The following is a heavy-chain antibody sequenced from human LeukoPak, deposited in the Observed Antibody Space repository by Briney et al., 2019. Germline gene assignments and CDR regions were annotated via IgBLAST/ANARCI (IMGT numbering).Heavy chain of an antibody. Sequence: GASVKVSCKASGYTFTSYGISWVRQAPGQGLEWMGWISAYNGNTNYAQKLQGRVTMTTDTSTSTAYMELSSLRSEDTAVCYCARDPGYSYGRPQRYFDYWGQGTLVTVSS. D-gene: IGHD5-18*01. J-gene: IGHJ4*02. CDR2: ISAYNGNT. CDR1: GYTFTSYG. CDR3: ARDPGYSYGRPQRYFDY. V-gene: IGHV1-18*01.